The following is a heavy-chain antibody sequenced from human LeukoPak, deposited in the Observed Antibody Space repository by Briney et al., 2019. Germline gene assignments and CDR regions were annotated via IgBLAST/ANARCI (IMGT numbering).Heavy chain of an antibody. CDR1: GFTFDNYA. V-gene: IGHV3-23*01. J-gene: IGHJ3*02. CDR2: IRGGGGVS. CDR3: AKCSANYYNDAFDI. D-gene: IGHD3-10*02. Sequence: PGGSLRLSCAASGFTFDNYAMNWVRQAPGKGLVWVAVIRGGGGVSFYSDSVKGRFTISRDNSKNTLYLQMNSLRAEDTAMYYCAKCSANYYNDAFDIWGRGTMVTVSS.